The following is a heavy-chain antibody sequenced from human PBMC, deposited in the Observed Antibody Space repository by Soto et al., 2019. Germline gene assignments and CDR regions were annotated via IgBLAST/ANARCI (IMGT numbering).Heavy chain of an antibody. Sequence: EVQLLESGGGLVQPGGSLRLSCAASGFTFSSYAMNWVRQAPGKGLEWVSVISGSGGSTYYADAVKGRFTISRDNSKNPRYLQMKGRRAGDTAVYYCAKRTVGWYFDLWGRGTLVTVSS. CDR3: AKRTVGWYFDL. CDR2: ISGSGGST. J-gene: IGHJ2*01. V-gene: IGHV3-23*01. D-gene: IGHD1-26*01. CDR1: GFTFSSYA.